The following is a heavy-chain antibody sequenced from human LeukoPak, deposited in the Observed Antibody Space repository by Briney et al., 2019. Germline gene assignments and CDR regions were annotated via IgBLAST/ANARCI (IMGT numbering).Heavy chain of an antibody. Sequence: PGGSLRLSCAASGFTFSSYGMHWVRQAPGKGLEWVAFIRYDGSNKYYADSVKGRFTISRDNSKNTLYLQMNSLRAEDTAVYYCARVLRYFDWLTKDYWGQGTLVTVSS. D-gene: IGHD3-9*01. J-gene: IGHJ4*02. CDR3: ARVLRYFDWLTKDY. V-gene: IGHV3-30*02. CDR1: GFTFSSYG. CDR2: IRYDGSNK.